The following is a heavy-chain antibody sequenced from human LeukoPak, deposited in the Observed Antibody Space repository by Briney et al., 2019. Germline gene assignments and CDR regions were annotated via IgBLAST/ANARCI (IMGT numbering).Heavy chain of an antibody. CDR3: ASNSVGATPNWFDP. Sequence: SETLSLTCAVYGGSFSGYYWSWIRQPPGKGLEWIGEINHSGSTNYNPSLKSRVTISVDTSKNQFSLKLSSVTAADTAVYYCASNSVGATPNWFDPWGQGTLVTVSS. J-gene: IGHJ5*02. CDR1: GGSFSGYY. CDR2: INHSGST. V-gene: IGHV4-34*01. D-gene: IGHD1-26*01.